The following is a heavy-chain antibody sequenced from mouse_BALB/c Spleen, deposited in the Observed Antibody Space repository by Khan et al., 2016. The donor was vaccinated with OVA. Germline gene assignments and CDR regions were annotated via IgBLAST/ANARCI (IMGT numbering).Heavy chain of an antibody. Sequence: QMQLVQSGPELKKPGETVKISCKASGYTFTDYGMNWVKQAPGKGLKWMGWINPNTGEPTYAEEFKGRFAFSLETSARTAYLQINNLKNEDTATXFWARDDSYGSGYRNLDHYAVDEWGQGTSVTVSS. CDR3: ARDDSYGSGYRNLDHYAVDE. CDR2: INPNTGEP. J-gene: IGHJ4*01. CDR1: GYTFTDYG. V-gene: IGHV9-3*02. D-gene: IGHD1-1*01.